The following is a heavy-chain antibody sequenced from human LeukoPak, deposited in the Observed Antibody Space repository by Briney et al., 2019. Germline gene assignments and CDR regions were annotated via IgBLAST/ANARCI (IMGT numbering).Heavy chain of an antibody. V-gene: IGHV1-69*06. J-gene: IGHJ4*02. CDR1: GYTFTSYG. Sequence: GASVKVSCKASGYTFTSYGISWVRQAPGQGLEWMGGIIPIFGTANYAQKFQGRVTITADKSTSTAYMELSSLRSEDTAVYYCARGEAYYYDSSGYNLDYWGQGTLVTVSS. D-gene: IGHD3-22*01. CDR3: ARGEAYYYDSSGYNLDY. CDR2: IIPIFGTA.